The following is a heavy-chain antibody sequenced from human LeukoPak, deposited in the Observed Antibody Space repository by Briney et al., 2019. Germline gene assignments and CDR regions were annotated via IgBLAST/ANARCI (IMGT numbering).Heavy chain of an antibody. Sequence: SETLSLTCTVSGGSMSSYYWSWIRQPAGKGLEWIGRMYTSGSTNYNPSLKSRVTMSIDTSKKHFSLNLDSVTAADTAVYYCATYDQQLVFDNWGQGSLVTVSS. J-gene: IGHJ4*02. CDR1: GGSMSSYY. D-gene: IGHD6-13*01. CDR2: MYTSGST. V-gene: IGHV4-4*07. CDR3: ATYDQQLVFDN.